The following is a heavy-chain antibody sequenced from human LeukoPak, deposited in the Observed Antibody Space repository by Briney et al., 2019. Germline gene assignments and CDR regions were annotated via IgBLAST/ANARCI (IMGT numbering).Heavy chain of an antibody. D-gene: IGHD6-19*01. V-gene: IGHV3-23*01. CDR2: ISDSGGGS. CDR1: GFTFSSYA. J-gene: IGHJ4*02. CDR3: AKHSGTRGWYNDY. Sequence: GGSLRLSCAASGFTFSSYAMTWVRQAPGRGLEWVSCISDSGGGSYYADSVKGRFTISRENSKSMLYLQINSLRADDTAVYYCAKHSGTRGWYNDYWGQGTLVTVSS.